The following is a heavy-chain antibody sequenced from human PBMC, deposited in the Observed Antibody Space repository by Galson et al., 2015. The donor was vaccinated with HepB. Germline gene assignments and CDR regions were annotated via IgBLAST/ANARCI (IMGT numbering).Heavy chain of an antibody. CDR2: ISGSGGST. CDR1: GFTFSSYA. CDR3: AKGSLGYCSSTSCPGDWFDP. Sequence: SLRLSCAASGFTFSSYAMSWVRQAPGKGLEWVSAISGSGGSTYYADSVKGRFTISRDNSKNTLYLQMNSLRAEDTAVYYCAKGSLGYCSSTSCPGDWFDPWGQGTLVTVSS. V-gene: IGHV3-23*01. J-gene: IGHJ5*02. D-gene: IGHD2-2*01.